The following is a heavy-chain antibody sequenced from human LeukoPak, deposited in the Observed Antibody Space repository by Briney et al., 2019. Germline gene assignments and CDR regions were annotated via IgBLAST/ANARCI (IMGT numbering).Heavy chain of an antibody. CDR1: GGSFSGYL. D-gene: IGHD1-1*01. V-gene: IGHV4-34*01. Sequence: SETLSLTCSVYGGSFSGYLWSWIRQAPGKGLEWIGEINQSGTTKYNPSLETRLTISVDRPKSQFSLNLSSVTAADTAVYYCARGFLASNYNWFAPWGQGTLVTVSS. J-gene: IGHJ5*02. CDR2: INQSGTT. CDR3: ARGFLASNYNWFAP.